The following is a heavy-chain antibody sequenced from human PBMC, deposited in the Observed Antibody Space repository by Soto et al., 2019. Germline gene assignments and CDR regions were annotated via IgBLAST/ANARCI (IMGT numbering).Heavy chain of an antibody. V-gene: IGHV6-1*01. D-gene: IGHD1-26*01. CDR2: AYYRSKWNY. J-gene: IGHJ4*02. CDR3: ARDPPDFNSGLDY. Sequence: SQTLSLTCAISGDSVSNKGATWNWVRLSPSRGLEWLGRAYYRSKWNYDYAISVKSRISINPDTSKNQFSLQLNSVTPEDTAVYYCARDPPDFNSGLDYWGQGTVVTVSS. CDR1: GDSVSNKGAT.